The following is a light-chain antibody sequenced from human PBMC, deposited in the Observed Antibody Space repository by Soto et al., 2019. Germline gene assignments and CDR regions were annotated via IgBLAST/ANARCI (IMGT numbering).Light chain of an antibody. V-gene: IGKV1-39*01. Sequence: DIQMTQSPYSLSASVGDRVTITCRASQSISDFLNWYQQKPGKAPKLLIYAASTLQSGVPSRFSGSGSGTDFTLTISSLQPEDFATYYCLQDYNYPWTFGQGTKVDIK. CDR3: LQDYNYPWT. J-gene: IGKJ1*01. CDR2: AAS. CDR1: QSISDF.